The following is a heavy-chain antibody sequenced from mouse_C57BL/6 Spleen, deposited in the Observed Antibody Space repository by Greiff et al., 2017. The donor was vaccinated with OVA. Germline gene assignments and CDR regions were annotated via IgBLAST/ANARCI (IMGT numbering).Heavy chain of an antibody. D-gene: IGHD1-1*01. V-gene: IGHV1-61*01. CDR2: IYPSDSET. CDR1: GYTFTSYW. J-gene: IGHJ1*03. Sequence: QVQLQQPGAELVRPGSSVKLSCKASGYTFTSYWMDWVKQRPGTGLEWIGNIYPSDSETHYNQKFKDKATLTVDKSSSTAYMQLSSLTSEDSAVYYCASPNYYGSSYGYFDVWGTGTTVTVSS. CDR3: ASPNYYGSSYGYFDV.